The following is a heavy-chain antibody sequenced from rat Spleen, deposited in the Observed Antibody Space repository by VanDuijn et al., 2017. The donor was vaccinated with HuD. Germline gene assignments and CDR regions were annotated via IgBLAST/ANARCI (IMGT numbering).Heavy chain of an antibody. Sequence: EVQLQESGPGLVKPSQSLSLTCSVTGYSITSNYRWHWIRNFPGNKLEWMGYINSAGSTNYNLSLRSRISITRDTSKNHFFRQLNSVTTEDTATYYCARLGGLRNWFDYWGQGVMVTVSS. J-gene: IGHJ2*01. D-gene: IGHD4-3*01. CDR3: ARLGGLRNWFDY. CDR1: GYSITSNYR. V-gene: IGHV3-3*01. CDR2: INSAGST.